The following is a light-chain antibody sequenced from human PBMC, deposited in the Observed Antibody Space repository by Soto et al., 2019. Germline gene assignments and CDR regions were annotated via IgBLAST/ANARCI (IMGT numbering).Light chain of an antibody. CDR1: QTVLKRSNSLNY. CDR3: QQYYSPPWT. J-gene: IGKJ1*01. Sequence: DMLFTPSPHSLPVSLEERDTINRKPSQTVLKRSNSLNYLAWYQQKPGQPPKLLIYWASRRESGVPDRFSGSGSGTDFTLTISRLQAEDVAVYYCQQYYSPPWTFGQGTKVDIK. V-gene: IGKV4-1*01. CDR2: WAS.